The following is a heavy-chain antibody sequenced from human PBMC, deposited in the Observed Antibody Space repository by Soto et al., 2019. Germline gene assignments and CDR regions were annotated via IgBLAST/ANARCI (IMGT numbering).Heavy chain of an antibody. CDR2: IYPGDSDT. CDR3: ARHPAFRIAAAGSVGMDV. D-gene: IGHD6-13*01. Sequence: GESLKISCKGSGYSFTSYWIGWVRQMPGKGLEWMGIIYPGDSDTRYSPSFQCQVTISADKSISTAYLQWSSLKASDTAMYYCARHPAFRIAAAGSVGMDVWGQGTTVTVSS. J-gene: IGHJ6*02. CDR1: GYSFTSYW. V-gene: IGHV5-51*01.